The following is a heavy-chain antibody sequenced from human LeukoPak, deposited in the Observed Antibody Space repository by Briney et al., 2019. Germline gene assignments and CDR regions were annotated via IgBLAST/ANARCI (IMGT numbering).Heavy chain of an antibody. CDR2: IKQDGSVK. D-gene: IGHD4-17*01. J-gene: IGHJ4*02. CDR3: ARDRGNYGDYADY. V-gene: IGHV3-7*01. CDR1: GFTFSNFW. Sequence: GGSLRLSCAASGFTFSNFWMNWVRQAPGKGLEWVANIKQDGSVKHYVDSVKGRFTISRDNTKNSLYLQMNSLRAEDTAVYYCARDRGNYGDYADYWGQGTLVTASS.